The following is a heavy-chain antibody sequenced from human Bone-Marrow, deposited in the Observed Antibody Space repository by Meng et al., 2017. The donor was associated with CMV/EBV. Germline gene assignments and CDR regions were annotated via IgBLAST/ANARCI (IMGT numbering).Heavy chain of an antibody. CDR1: GFTFDDYA. V-gene: IGHV3-9*01. CDR2: ISWNSGSI. CDR3: ARDGMWVELDSRRGETDY. J-gene: IGHJ4*02. Sequence: SLKISCAASGFTFDDYAMHWVRQAPGKGLEWVSGISWNSGSIGYADPVKGRFTISRDNAKNSLYLQMNSLRPEDTAVYYCARDGMWVELDSRRGETDYCGQGLLVTASS. D-gene: IGHD1-7*01.